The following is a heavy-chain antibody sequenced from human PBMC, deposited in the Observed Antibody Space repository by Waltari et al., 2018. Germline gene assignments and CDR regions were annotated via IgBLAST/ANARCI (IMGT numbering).Heavy chain of an antibody. CDR2: INHSGST. J-gene: IGHJ6*03. CDR3: ARRRMLSNRYYYYYMDV. Sequence: QVQLQQWGAGLLKPSETLSLTCAVYGGSFSGYYWSWIRQPPGKGLEWIGEINHSGSTNYNPSLKSRVTISVDTSKNQFSLKLSSVTAADTAVYYCARRRMLSNRYYYYYMDVWGKGTTVTVSS. D-gene: IGHD3-16*01. V-gene: IGHV4-34*01. CDR1: GGSFSGYY.